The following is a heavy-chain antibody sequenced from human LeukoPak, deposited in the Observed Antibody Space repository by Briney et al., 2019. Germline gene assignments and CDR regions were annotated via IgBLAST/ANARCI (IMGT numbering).Heavy chain of an antibody. CDR1: GYTFTGYY. Sequence: ASVKVSCKASGYTFTGYYVHWVRQAPGQGLEWMGWINPNSGGTNYAQKFQSRVTMTRDTSISTAYMELSRLRSDDTAVYYCATTRYYYDSSGYYYYWGQGTLVAVSS. CDR3: ATTRYYYDSSGYYYY. V-gene: IGHV1-2*02. D-gene: IGHD3-22*01. J-gene: IGHJ4*02. CDR2: INPNSGGT.